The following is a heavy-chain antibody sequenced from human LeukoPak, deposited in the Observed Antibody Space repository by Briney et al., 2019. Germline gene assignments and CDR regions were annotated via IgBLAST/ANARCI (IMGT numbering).Heavy chain of an antibody. CDR2: MNPISGNT. CDR1: GYTFTSYD. V-gene: IGHV1-8*01. Sequence: ASVKVSCKASGYTFTSYDINWVRQATGQGLEWMGWMNPISGNTGYAQKFQGRVTMTRNTSISTAYMELSSLRSEDTAVYYCARVWQWLVNGYWFDPWGQGTLVTVSS. J-gene: IGHJ5*02. CDR3: ARVWQWLVNGYWFDP. D-gene: IGHD6-19*01.